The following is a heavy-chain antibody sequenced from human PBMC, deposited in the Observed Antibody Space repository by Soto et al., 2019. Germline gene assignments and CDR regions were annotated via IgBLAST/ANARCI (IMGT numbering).Heavy chain of an antibody. CDR3: ASSYGTSSTSNWFDP. J-gene: IGHJ5*02. Sequence: ASVKVSCKASGYIFTNYAMHWVRQAPGQRLEWMGRINGGNGNTECSEKLQGRVTMTRDKSASTAYMELSSLRSEDSAIYYCASSYGTSSTSNWFDPWGQGTVVTVSS. D-gene: IGHD2-8*01. V-gene: IGHV1-3*01. CDR2: INGGNGNT. CDR1: GYIFTNYA.